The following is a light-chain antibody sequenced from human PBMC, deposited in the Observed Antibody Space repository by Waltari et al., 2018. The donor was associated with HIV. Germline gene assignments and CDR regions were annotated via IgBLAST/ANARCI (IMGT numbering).Light chain of an antibody. CDR3: DSRDSNDKQHV. Sequence: SSELTQDPAVSVALGQTVRITCRGHSLRKYSANWYKQKPGQAPVVVMYGRDNRPSGIPDRFSGSSSGNTGSLTITGAQAEDEADYYCDSRDSNDKQHVFGTGTRVTV. CDR2: GRD. J-gene: IGLJ1*01. CDR1: SLRKYS. V-gene: IGLV3-19*01.